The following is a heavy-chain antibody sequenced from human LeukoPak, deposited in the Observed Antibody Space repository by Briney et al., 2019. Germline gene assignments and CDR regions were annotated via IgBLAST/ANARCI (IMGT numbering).Heavy chain of an antibody. CDR2: ISSSSSYI. V-gene: IGHV3-21*01. D-gene: IGHD5-12*01. J-gene: IGHJ4*02. CDR1: AFTFSSYS. CDR3: AREGMVATFDY. Sequence: GGSLRLSCAASAFTFSSYSMNWVRQAPGKGLEWVSSISSSSSYIYYADSVKGRFTISRDKAKNSLYLQMNRLRAEDTAIYYCAREGMVATFDYWGQGTLVTVSS.